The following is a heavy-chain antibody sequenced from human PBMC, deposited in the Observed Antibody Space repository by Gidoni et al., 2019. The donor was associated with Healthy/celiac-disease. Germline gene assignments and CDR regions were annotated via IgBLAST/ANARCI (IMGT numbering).Heavy chain of an antibody. V-gene: IGHV3-33*01. Sequence: QVQLVESGGGVVQPGRSLRLCCAASGFTFSSYGMHWVRQAPGKGLEWVAVIWYDGSNKYYADSVKGRFTISRDNSKNTLYLQMNSLRAEDTAVYYCARDPRSVVVVAATQGFYYYYYGMDVWGQGTTVTVSS. D-gene: IGHD2-15*01. CDR3: ARDPRSVVVVAATQGFYYYYYGMDV. CDR1: GFTFSSYG. J-gene: IGHJ6*02. CDR2: IWYDGSNK.